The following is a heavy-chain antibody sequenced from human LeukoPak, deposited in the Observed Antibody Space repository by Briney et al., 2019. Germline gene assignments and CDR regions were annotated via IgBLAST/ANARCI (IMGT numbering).Heavy chain of an antibody. J-gene: IGHJ3*02. CDR3: ARGAPPGGLRDAFDI. CDR2: INPNSGGT. CDR1: GYTFTGYY. Sequence: GASVKVSCKASGYTFTGYYMHWVRQAPGQGLEWMGWINPNSGGTNYAQKFQGRVTMTRDTSISTAYMELSRLRSDDTAVYYCARGAPPGGLRDAFDIWGQGTMVTVSS. D-gene: IGHD5-12*01. V-gene: IGHV1-2*02.